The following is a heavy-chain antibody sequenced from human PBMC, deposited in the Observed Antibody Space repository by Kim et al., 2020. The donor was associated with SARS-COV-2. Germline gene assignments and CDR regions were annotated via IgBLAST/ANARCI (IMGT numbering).Heavy chain of an antibody. V-gene: IGHV4-34*01. CDR2: INHSGST. CDR3: ARGRGYCSGGSCTEDYYYYGMDV. Sequence: SETLSLTCAVYGGSFSGYYWSWIRQPPGKGLEWIGEINHSGSTNYNPSLKSRVTISVDTSKNQFSLKLSSVTAADTAVYYCARGRGYCSGGSCTEDYYYYGMDVWGQGTTVTVSS. J-gene: IGHJ6*01. CDR1: GGSFSGYY. D-gene: IGHD2-15*01.